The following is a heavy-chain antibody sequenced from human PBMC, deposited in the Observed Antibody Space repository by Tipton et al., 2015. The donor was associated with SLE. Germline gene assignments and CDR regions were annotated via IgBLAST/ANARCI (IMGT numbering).Heavy chain of an antibody. CDR3: ARGVECSNNKCHRPSYGMDV. Sequence: QSGPEVKKPGASVKISCKTSGYSFSGYYMHWVRQAPGQGLEWMGIIDPSGGSTSYSQKFQGRVTMTRDTSTSTVYMELSSLRSEDTAVYYCARGVECSNNKCHRPSYGMDVWGQGTTVTVSS. CDR2: IDPSGGST. D-gene: IGHD2-2*01. CDR1: GYSFSGYY. J-gene: IGHJ6*02. V-gene: IGHV1-46*01.